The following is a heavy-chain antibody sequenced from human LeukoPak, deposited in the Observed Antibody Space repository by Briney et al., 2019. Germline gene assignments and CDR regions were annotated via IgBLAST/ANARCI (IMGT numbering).Heavy chain of an antibody. CDR1: GFAFNTYS. V-gene: IGHV3-21*03. D-gene: IGHD2/OR15-2a*01. J-gene: IGHJ4*02. Sequence: GGSLRLSCAASGFAFNTYSTNWVRQAPGKGLEWVSFIFSSSTYIYYTDSVKGRFTISRDNARNSLYLQMDNLRAEDTGVYYCARDFYDGFALDYWGQGTLVTVSS. CDR2: IFSSSTYI. CDR3: ARDFYDGFALDY.